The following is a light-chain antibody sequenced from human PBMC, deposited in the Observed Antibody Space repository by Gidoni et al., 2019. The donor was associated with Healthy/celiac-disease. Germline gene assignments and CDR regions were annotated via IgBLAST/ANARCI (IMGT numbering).Light chain of an antibody. J-gene: IGKJ3*01. CDR1: QGISSY. CDR2: AAS. V-gene: IGKV1-8*01. CDR3: QQYYSYPTFT. Sequence: AIRMTQSPSSFSASTGDRVTITCRASQGISSYLACYQQKPGKAPKLLIYAASTLQSGVPSRFSGSGAGTDFTLTISCLQYGDFATYYCQQYYSYPTFTFGPGTKVDIK.